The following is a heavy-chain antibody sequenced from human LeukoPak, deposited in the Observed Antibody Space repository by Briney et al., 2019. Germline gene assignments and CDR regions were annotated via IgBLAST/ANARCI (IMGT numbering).Heavy chain of an antibody. D-gene: IGHD1-1*01. J-gene: IGHJ4*02. V-gene: IGHV1-46*01. CDR3: ARGLGNDGMFDY. CDR2: IHPGVGRT. CDR1: GYNFTSYY. Sequence: ASVKVSCKAAGYNFTSYYIHWVRQAPGQGLEWMGVIHPGVGRTTYAQKFQGRTTMTRDTSTSTVYMELSSLRSEDTALYFCARGLGNDGMFDYWGQGTLVTVSS.